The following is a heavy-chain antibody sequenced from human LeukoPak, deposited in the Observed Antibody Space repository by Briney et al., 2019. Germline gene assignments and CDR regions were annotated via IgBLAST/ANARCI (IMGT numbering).Heavy chain of an antibody. J-gene: IGHJ4*02. D-gene: IGHD3-22*01. CDR2: TNHSGST. V-gene: IGHV4-34*01. CDR3: ARGKRGKGLKTYYYDSSGYWPIDY. CDR1: GGSFSGYY. Sequence: PSETLSLTCAVYGGSFSGYYWSWIRQPPGKGLEWIGETNHSGSTNYNPSLKSRVTISVDTSKNQFSLKLSSVTAADTAVYYCARGKRGKGLKTYYYDSSGYWPIDYWGQGTLVTVSS.